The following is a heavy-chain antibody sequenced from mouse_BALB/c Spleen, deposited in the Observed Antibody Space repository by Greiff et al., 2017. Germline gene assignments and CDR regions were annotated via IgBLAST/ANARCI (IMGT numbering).Heavy chain of an antibody. Sequence: VQLKESGPELVRPGVSVKISCKGSSYTFTDYAMHWVKQSHAKSLEWIGVISTYYGNTNYNQKFKGKATMTVDKSSSTAYMELARLTSEDSAVYYCARSDTTATYFDVWGAGTTVTVSS. D-gene: IGHD1-2*01. CDR2: ISTYYGNT. CDR3: ARSDTTATYFDV. J-gene: IGHJ1*01. CDR1: SYTFTDYA. V-gene: IGHV1-67*01.